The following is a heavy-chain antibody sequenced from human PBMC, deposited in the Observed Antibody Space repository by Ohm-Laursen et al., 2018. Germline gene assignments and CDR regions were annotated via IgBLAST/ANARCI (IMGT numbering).Heavy chain of an antibody. CDR1: GFTFSIYG. Sequence: SLRLSCTASGFTFSIYGMHWVRRAPGKGLEWMAVTSYDGNNKYYADSVRGRFTISRDNSKNTLYLEMNSLRPEDTAVYYCARAFRGRTTGWYPTDYWGQGTLVTVSS. J-gene: IGHJ4*02. D-gene: IGHD6-19*01. CDR2: TSYDGNNK. CDR3: ARAFRGRTTGWYPTDY. V-gene: IGHV3-30*03.